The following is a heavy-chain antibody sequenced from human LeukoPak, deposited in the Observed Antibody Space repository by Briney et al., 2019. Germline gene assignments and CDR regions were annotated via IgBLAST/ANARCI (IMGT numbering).Heavy chain of an antibody. Sequence: GGSLRLSCAASGFTFSSYAMHWVRQAPGKGLEWVAVISSDGSNKYYADSVKGRFTISRDNSKNTLYLQMNSLRAEDTAVYYCARDKIAAAGTPAPLGYWGQGTLVTVSS. CDR2: ISSDGSNK. J-gene: IGHJ4*02. CDR3: ARDKIAAAGTPAPLGY. V-gene: IGHV3-30*04. D-gene: IGHD6-13*01. CDR1: GFTFSSYA.